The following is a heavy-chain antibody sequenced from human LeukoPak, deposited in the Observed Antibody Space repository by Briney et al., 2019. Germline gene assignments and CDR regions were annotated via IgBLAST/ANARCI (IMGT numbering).Heavy chain of an antibody. CDR2: IIPILGIA. J-gene: IGHJ4*02. V-gene: IGHV1-69*04. CDR1: GGTFSSYA. D-gene: IGHD2-15*01. Sequence: SVKVSCKASGGTFSSYAISWVRQAPGQGLEWMGRIIPILGIANYAQKFQGRVTITADKSTSTAYMELSSLRSEDTAVYYCARDAPLSCSGGSCYSDDTDYWGQGTLVSVSS. CDR3: ARDAPLSCSGGSCYSDDTDY.